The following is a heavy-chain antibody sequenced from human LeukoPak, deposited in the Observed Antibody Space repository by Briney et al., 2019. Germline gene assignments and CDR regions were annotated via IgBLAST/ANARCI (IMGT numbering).Heavy chain of an antibody. V-gene: IGHV7-4-1*02. CDR1: GYTFTSYA. CDR2: INTSAGNP. Sequence: ASVTVSCTASGYTFTSYAMNWVRQAPGQGLEWMGWINTSAGNPTYAQGFTGRFVFSLDTSVSTAYLQISSLKAEDTAIYYCARTNPFDYWGQGTLVTVSS. CDR3: ARTNPFDY. J-gene: IGHJ4*02. D-gene: IGHD1-14*01.